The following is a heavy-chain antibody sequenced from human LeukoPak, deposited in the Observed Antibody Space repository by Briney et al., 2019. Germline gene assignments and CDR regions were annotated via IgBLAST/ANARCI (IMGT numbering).Heavy chain of an antibody. Sequence: ASVKVSCKASGYTFTSYAMHWVRQAPGQRLEWMGWINAGNGNTKYSQKFQGRVTITRDTSASTVYMELSSLRSEDTAVYYCARDIDRVFNWFDPWGQGTLVTVSS. V-gene: IGHV1-3*01. J-gene: IGHJ5*02. CDR2: INAGNGNT. D-gene: IGHD6-13*01. CDR1: GYTFTSYA. CDR3: ARDIDRVFNWFDP.